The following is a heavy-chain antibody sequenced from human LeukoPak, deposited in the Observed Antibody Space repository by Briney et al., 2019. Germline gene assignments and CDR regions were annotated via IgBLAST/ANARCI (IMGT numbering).Heavy chain of an antibody. D-gene: IGHD3-22*01. Sequence: PSETLSLTCTVSGGSISSYYWSWIRQPAGKGLEWIGRIYISGSTNYNPSLKSRVTMSVDTSKNQFSLKLSSVTAADTAVYYCARDFAPYYYDSSEFDAFDIWGQGTMVTVSS. CDR3: ARDFAPYYYDSSEFDAFDI. CDR2: IYISGST. V-gene: IGHV4-4*07. CDR1: GGSISSYY. J-gene: IGHJ3*02.